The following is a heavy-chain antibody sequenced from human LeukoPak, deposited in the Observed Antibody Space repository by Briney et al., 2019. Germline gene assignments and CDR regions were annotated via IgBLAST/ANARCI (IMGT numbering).Heavy chain of an antibody. Sequence: GGSLRLSCAVSGFTFSDYYMSWIRQAPGKGLEWVSYISSSSSTIYYADPVRGRFTISRDNAKNSLYLQMNSLRAEDTAVYYCARSGYCSSTSCTDDYYYGMDVWGQGTTVTVSS. V-gene: IGHV3-11*04. D-gene: IGHD2-2*01. J-gene: IGHJ6*02. CDR3: ARSGYCSSTSCTDDYYYGMDV. CDR2: ISSSSSTI. CDR1: GFTFSDYY.